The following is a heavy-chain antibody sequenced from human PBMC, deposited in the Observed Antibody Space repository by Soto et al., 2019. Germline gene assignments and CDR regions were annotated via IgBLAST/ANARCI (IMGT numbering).Heavy chain of an antibody. CDR1: GGSITSSSYY. J-gene: IGHJ4*02. V-gene: IGHV4-39*01. CDR2: IYYSGRS. Sequence: KTSETLSLTCTVSGGSITSSSYYWGWIRQPPGKGLEWIGGIYYSGRSYYNPSLKSRVTMSVDTSKNQFSLTLNSVTAADAAVYYCARQRTTVVTQAYLDHWGQGTLVTVSS. D-gene: IGHD4-17*01. CDR3: ARQRTTVVTQAYLDH.